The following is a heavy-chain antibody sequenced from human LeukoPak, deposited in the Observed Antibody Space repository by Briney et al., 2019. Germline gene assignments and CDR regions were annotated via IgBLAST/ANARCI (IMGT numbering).Heavy chain of an antibody. D-gene: IGHD2-15*01. CDR1: GFSVSSNH. V-gene: IGHV3-66*01. CDR3: ARERGYCSGASCFYFDY. J-gene: IGHJ4*02. CDR2: IYSGGST. Sequence: GGSLRLSCAASGFSVSSNHMSWVRQAPGKGLEWVSVIYSGGSTYYADPVKGRFTISRDNSKNTLYLQMNSLRAEDTAVYYCARERGYCSGASCFYFDYWGQGTLVTVSS.